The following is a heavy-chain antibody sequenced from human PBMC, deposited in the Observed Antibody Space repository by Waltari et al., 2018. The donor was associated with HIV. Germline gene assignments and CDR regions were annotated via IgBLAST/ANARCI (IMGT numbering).Heavy chain of an antibody. CDR3: ARDLVGDTAIVAIPSDY. CDR1: GFTFSSFG. J-gene: IGHJ4*02. V-gene: IGHV3-48*01. Sequence: EVQLVESGGGLVPPGGSLRLSCAASGFTFSSFGMNWVRQAPGKVLEWISYITSSGNSKFYADSVKGRFTISRDNAKNSLYLQMNTLRAEDTAVYYCARDLVGDTAIVAIPSDYWGPGTLVAVSS. CDR2: ITSSGNSK. D-gene: IGHD5-18*01.